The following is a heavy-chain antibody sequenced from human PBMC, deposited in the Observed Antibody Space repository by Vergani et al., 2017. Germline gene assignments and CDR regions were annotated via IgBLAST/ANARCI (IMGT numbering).Heavy chain of an antibody. CDR3: ARDPLYSTTWPFLLLDMDV. CDR2: FYTGGGT. Sequence: QLQESGPGLVKPSETLSLTCIVTGGSISRISYYGAWFRQPAGKGLEWIGRFYTGGGTSYNPSLKSRVTISVDTSKNQFSLQLSSVTAADTAVYYCARDPLYSTTWPFLLLDMDVWGQGTTVTVSS. D-gene: IGHD6-13*01. J-gene: IGHJ6*02. V-gene: IGHV4-61*02. CDR1: GGSISRISYY.